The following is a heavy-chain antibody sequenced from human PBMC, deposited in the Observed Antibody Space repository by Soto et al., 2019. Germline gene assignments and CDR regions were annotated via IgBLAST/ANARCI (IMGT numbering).Heavy chain of an antibody. CDR3: ARANSGYEFDY. D-gene: IGHD5-12*01. Sequence: QVPLVQSGAEVKKPGSSVKVSCKASGGTFSSYTIIWVRQAPGQGLEWMGRIIPILGIANYAQKFQGRVTITADKSTSTAYMELSSLRSEDTAVYYCARANSGYEFDYWGQGTLVTVSS. CDR2: IIPILGIA. V-gene: IGHV1-69*02. CDR1: GGTFSSYT. J-gene: IGHJ4*02.